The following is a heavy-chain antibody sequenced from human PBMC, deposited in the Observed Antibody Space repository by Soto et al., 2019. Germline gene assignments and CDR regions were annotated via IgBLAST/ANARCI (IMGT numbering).Heavy chain of an antibody. CDR2: ISTYNGNT. J-gene: IGHJ4*02. Sequence: AAGNVSCKASAYSFTTSDITGVRQAPGQGLEWMGWISTYNGNTNYAQKLQDRVTLTTDTSTSTAYMELRSLRSDDTAVYYCARRPYGDYHYWGQGTLVTVSP. CDR1: AYSFTTSD. CDR3: ARRPYGDYHY. D-gene: IGHD4-17*01. V-gene: IGHV1-18*01.